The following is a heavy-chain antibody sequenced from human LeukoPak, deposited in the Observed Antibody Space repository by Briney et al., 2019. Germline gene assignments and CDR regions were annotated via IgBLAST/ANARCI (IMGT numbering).Heavy chain of an antibody. D-gene: IGHD1-26*01. CDR3: ARSGSYFRFFSY. Sequence: KASETLSLTCAVYGGSFSGYYWSWIRQPPGKGLEWIGEINHSGSTNYNPSLKSRVTISVDTSRNQFSLKLSSVTAADTAVYYCARSGSYFRFFSYWGQGTLVTVSS. CDR1: GGSFSGYY. CDR2: INHSGST. V-gene: IGHV4-34*01. J-gene: IGHJ4*02.